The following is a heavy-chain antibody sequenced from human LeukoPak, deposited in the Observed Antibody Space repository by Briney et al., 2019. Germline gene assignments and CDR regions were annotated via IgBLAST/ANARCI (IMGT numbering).Heavy chain of an antibody. CDR1: GGSISPYY. CDR3: ARAETLAAIYFDF. Sequence: SETLSLTCSVSGGSISPYYWSWFRQPPGKGLEWIGYIFHSGITTYNPSLKSRVTISLDSSKNQFFLRLTSVTATDTAMYYCARAETLAAIYFDFWGQGSLVTVSS. J-gene: IGHJ4*02. V-gene: IGHV4-59*01. CDR2: IFHSGIT. D-gene: IGHD6-25*01.